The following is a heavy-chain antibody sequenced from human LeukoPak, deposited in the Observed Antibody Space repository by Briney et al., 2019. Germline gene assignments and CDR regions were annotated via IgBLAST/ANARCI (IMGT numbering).Heavy chain of an antibody. V-gene: IGHV4-39*07. CDR1: GGSISSSSYY. CDR3: ARNAGASDWDWFDP. D-gene: IGHD1-26*01. J-gene: IGHJ5*02. CDR2: IYYSGST. Sequence: SETLSLTCTVSGGSISSSSYYWGWIRQPPGKGLEWIGSIYYSGSTYYNPSLKSRVTISVDTSKNQFSLKLSFVTALDTAVYYCARNAGASDWDWFDPWGQGTLVTVSS.